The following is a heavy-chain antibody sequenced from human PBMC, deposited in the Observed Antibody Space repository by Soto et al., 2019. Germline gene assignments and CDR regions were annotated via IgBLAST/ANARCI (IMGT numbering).Heavy chain of an antibody. V-gene: IGHV3-15*07. CDR1: GFPSSMAW. D-gene: IGHD6-19*01. Sequence: EVQLVESGGGLVKPGGPLSPSLAPPGFPSSMAWTIWVRQTPGKGLEWFGRIKSKTDGGTKDYAAPVKGRFTISRDDSNNTLYLQMNSLKTEDTAVYYCTPLALKYSSGWYEFSDWGQGTLVPVSS. CDR2: IKSKTDGGTK. CDR3: TPLALKYSSGWYEFSD. J-gene: IGHJ4*02.